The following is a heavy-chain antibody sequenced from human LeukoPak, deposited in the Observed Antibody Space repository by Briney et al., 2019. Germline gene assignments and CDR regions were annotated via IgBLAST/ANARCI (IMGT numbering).Heavy chain of an antibody. D-gene: IGHD6-19*01. Sequence: AGGSQRLSCAASGFTFSSYWMHWVRQAPGKGLVWVSRINSDGSSTSYADSVKGRFTISRDNAKNTLYLQMNSLRAEDTAVYYCVRGFSSDWRQYYYYGMDVWGQGTTVTVSS. CDR2: INSDGSST. CDR1: GFTFSSYW. J-gene: IGHJ6*02. V-gene: IGHV3-74*01. CDR3: VRGFSSDWRQYYYYGMDV.